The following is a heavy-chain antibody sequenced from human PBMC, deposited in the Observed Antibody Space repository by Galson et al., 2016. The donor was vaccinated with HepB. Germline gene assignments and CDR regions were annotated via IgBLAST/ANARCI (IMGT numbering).Heavy chain of an antibody. CDR3: AREGSGSAAGHFDY. V-gene: IGHV1-69*04. Sequence: SVKVSCKASGGTLNNHILTWMRQAPGQGLEWMGRILPVGGVTNYAQKFQGRVTFIADKSTNTAYVELNSLTSDDTAVYYCAREGSGSAAGHFDYWGQGTLVTVSS. D-gene: IGHD6-13*01. J-gene: IGHJ4*02. CDR1: GGTLNNHI. CDR2: ILPVGGVT.